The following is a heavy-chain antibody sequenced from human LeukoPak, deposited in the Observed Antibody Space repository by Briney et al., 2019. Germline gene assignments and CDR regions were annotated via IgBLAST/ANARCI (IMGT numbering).Heavy chain of an antibody. CDR1: GYTFTGYY. J-gene: IGHJ5*01. CDR3: ARAPRGQQLGNNWFDF. Sequence: ASVNVSCKASGYTFTGYYMHWVRQAPGQGLEWMGWINPNSGGTNYAQKFQRRVTITRDTSISTAYMELSRLTSDDTAVYYCARAPRGQQLGNNWFDFWGQGTLVTVSS. V-gene: IGHV1-2*02. D-gene: IGHD6-13*01. CDR2: INPNSGGT.